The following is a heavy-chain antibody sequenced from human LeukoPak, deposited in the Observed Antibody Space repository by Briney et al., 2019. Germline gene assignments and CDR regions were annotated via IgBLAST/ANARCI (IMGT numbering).Heavy chain of an antibody. CDR2: INHSGST. V-gene: IGHV4-34*01. D-gene: IGHD2-21*02. CDR1: GGSSSGYY. CDR3: ARVAYCGGDCYSSSWDY. J-gene: IGHJ4*02. Sequence: SETLSLTCAVYGGSSSGYYWSWIRQPPGKGLEWIGEINHSGSTNYNPSLKSRVTISVDTSKNQFSLKLSSVTAADTAVYYCARVAYCGGDCYSSSWDYWGQGTLVTVSS.